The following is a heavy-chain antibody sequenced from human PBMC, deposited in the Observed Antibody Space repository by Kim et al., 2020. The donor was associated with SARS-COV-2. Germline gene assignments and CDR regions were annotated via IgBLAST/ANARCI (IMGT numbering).Heavy chain of an antibody. D-gene: IGHD3-10*01. CDR3: ARVILWFGVLYYYGMDV. Sequence: KGRFTISRDNAKNTLYLLMNSRRAEDTAVYYCARVILWFGVLYYYGMDVWGQGTTVTVSS. V-gene: IGHV3-74*01. J-gene: IGHJ6*02.